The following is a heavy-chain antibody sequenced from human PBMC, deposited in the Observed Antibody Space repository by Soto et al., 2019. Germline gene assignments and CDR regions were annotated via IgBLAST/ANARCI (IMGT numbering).Heavy chain of an antibody. CDR2: IIPIFGTA. Sequence: ASVKVSCKASGGTFSSYAISWVRQAPGQGLEWMGGIIPIFGTANYAQKFQGRVTITADESTSTAYMELSSLRSEDTAVYYCARGMDYAGEGYYGMDVWGQGTTVTVSS. CDR3: ARGMDYAGEGYYGMDV. V-gene: IGHV1-69*13. J-gene: IGHJ6*02. D-gene: IGHD4-17*01. CDR1: GGTFSSYA.